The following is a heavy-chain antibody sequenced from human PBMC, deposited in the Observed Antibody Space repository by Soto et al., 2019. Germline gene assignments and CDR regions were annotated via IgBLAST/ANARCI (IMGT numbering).Heavy chain of an antibody. V-gene: IGHV3-30-3*01. D-gene: IGHD6-13*01. Sequence: GGSLRLSCAASGFTFSGYAMHWVRQAPGKGLEWVAVISYDGNNKYYADSVKGRFTISRDNSKNTLYLQMNSLRAEETAVYYCAREGFQAVWGSSWSDYYGMDVWGQGTTVTVSS. J-gene: IGHJ6*02. CDR1: GFTFSGYA. CDR3: AREGFQAVWGSSWSDYYGMDV. CDR2: ISYDGNNK.